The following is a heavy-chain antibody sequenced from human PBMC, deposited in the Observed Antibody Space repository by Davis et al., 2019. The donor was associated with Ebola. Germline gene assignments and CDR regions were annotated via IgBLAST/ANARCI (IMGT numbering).Heavy chain of an antibody. D-gene: IGHD1-26*01. J-gene: IGHJ6*02. Sequence: HSQTLSLTCAISGDSVSIDTAGWNWIRQSPSRGLEWLGRTYYKSKWYHDYALSVKSRIIINPDTSKNQFSQQLNSVTPEDTAVYYCVRGWGRTGMGVWGQGTTVTVSS. V-gene: IGHV6-1*01. CDR2: TYYKSKWYH. CDR3: VRGWGRTGMGV. CDR1: GDSVSIDTAG.